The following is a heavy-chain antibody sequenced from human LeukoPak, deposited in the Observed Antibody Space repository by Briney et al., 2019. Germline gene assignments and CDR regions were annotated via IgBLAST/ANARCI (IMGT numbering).Heavy chain of an antibody. Sequence: SQTLSLTCAISGDSVSSNSAAWNWIRQSPSRGLEWLGRTYYRSKWYNDYAVSVKSRITINPDTSMNQFSLQLNSVTPEDTAVYYCARVVRPSGYDRNYYYYYGMDVWGQGTTVTVSS. CDR3: ARVVRPSGYDRNYYYYYGMDV. D-gene: IGHD5-12*01. V-gene: IGHV6-1*01. CDR2: TYYRSKWYN. J-gene: IGHJ6*02. CDR1: GDSVSSNSAA.